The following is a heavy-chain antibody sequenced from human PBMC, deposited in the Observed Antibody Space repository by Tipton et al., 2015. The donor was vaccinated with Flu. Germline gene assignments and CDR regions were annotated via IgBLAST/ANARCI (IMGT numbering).Heavy chain of an antibody. CDR1: GYTFTSYD. J-gene: IGHJ6*03. Sequence: QLVQSGAEVKKPGASVKVSCKASGYTFTSYDINWVRQAPGQGLEWMGWINPNSGGTNYAQKFQGRVTMTRDTSISTAYMELSRLRSDDTAVYYCARDQLLYGYLDVWGKGTTVTVSS. V-gene: IGHV1-2*02. D-gene: IGHD2-2*02. CDR2: INPNSGGT. CDR3: ARDQLLYGYLDV.